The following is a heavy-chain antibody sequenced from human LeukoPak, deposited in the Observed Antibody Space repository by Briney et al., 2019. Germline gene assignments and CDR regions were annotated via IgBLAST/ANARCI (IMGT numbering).Heavy chain of an antibody. D-gene: IGHD6-13*01. V-gene: IGHV1-2*02. CDR2: INPNSGGT. Sequence: GASVKVSCKASGYTFTGYYMHWVRQAPGQGLEWMGWINPNSGGTNYAQKFQGRVTMTRDTSISTAYMELSRLRSDDTAVYYCARGGQLGYYYYYYMDVWGKGTTVTVSS. CDR3: ARGGQLGYYYYYYMDV. J-gene: IGHJ6*03. CDR1: GYTFTGYY.